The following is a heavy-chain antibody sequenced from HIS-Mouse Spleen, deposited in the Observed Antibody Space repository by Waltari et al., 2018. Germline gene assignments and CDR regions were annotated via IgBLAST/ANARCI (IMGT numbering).Heavy chain of an antibody. CDR2: IRGSGGST. V-gene: IGHV3-23*01. CDR3: AKARGGAFDI. CDR1: GFTFSSYA. D-gene: IGHD3-10*01. Sequence: EVQLLESGGGLVQPGGSLRLSCAASGFTFSSYAMRWVRQAPGKGREWVSAIRGSGGSTYYADSGKGRFTISRDNSKNTLYLQMNSLRAEDTAVYYCAKARGGAFDIWGQGTMVTVSS. J-gene: IGHJ3*02.